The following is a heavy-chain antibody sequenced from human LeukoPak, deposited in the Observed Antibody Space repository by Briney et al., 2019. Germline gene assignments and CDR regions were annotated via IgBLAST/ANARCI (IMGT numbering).Heavy chain of an antibody. CDR2: MYHSGST. Sequence: KSSETRGLTCTVSGGSISSGGYSWTWIRQPPGKGLEWIGYMYHSGSTYYKPSLKSRVTISVDKSKNQLSLKLKSATAADTAVYYCARGKWYFDLWGRGTLVTVSS. CDR3: ARGKWYFDL. J-gene: IGHJ2*01. CDR1: GGSISSGGYS. V-gene: IGHV4-30-2*01.